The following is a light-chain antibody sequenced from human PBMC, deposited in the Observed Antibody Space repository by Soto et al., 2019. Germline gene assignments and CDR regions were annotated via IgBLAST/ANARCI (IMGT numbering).Light chain of an antibody. CDR2: AAS. Sequence: DIQLPQSPSFLSASVGNRVTITCRASQGISSFLAWHQQKPGKAPKLLIYAASTLQSGVPSRFSGSGSGTEFTLTISSLQPEDFATYYCQQFNSYPLTFGGGTKVEIK. CDR3: QQFNSYPLT. V-gene: IGKV1-9*01. J-gene: IGKJ4*01. CDR1: QGISSF.